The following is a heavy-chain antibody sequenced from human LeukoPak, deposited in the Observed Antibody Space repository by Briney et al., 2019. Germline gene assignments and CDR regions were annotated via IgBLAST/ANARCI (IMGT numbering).Heavy chain of an antibody. V-gene: IGHV3-21*04. CDR1: GFTFSSYS. D-gene: IGHD4-17*01. CDR3: AKPDNDYGDYVYDY. Sequence: PGGSLRLSCAASGFTFSSYSMNWVRQAPGKGLEWVSSISSSSSYIYYADSVKGRFTISRDNAKNSLYLQMNSLRAEDTAVYYCAKPDNDYGDYVYDYWGQGTLVTVSS. CDR2: ISSSSSYI. J-gene: IGHJ4*02.